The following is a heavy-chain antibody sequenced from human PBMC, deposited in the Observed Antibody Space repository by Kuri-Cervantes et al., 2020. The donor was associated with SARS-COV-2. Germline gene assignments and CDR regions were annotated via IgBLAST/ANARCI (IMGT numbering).Heavy chain of an antibody. J-gene: IGHJ4*02. V-gene: IGHV4-61*02. CDR1: GGSTSSGSYY. Sequence: SCTVSGGSTSSGSYYWSWIRQPAGKGLEWIGRIYTSGSTNYNPSLKSRVTISVDTSKNQFSLKLSSVTAADTAVYYCARVAAGYFDYWGQGTLVTVSS. CDR2: IYTSGST. CDR3: ARVAAGYFDY. D-gene: IGHD6-25*01.